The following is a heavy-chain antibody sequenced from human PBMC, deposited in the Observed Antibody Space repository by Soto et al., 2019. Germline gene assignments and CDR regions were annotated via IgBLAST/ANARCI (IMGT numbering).Heavy chain of an antibody. V-gene: IGHV6-1*01. J-gene: IGHJ5*02. Sequence: SQTLSLTCAISGDSVSSNSAAWNWIRQSPSRGLEWLGGTYYRSKWYNDYAVSVKSRITINPDTSKNQFSLQLNSVTPEDTAVYYCARDDFWSGYYRAWFDPWGQGTLVTVSS. CDR2: TYYRSKWYN. CDR3: ARDDFWSGYYRAWFDP. CDR1: GDSVSSNSAA. D-gene: IGHD3-3*01.